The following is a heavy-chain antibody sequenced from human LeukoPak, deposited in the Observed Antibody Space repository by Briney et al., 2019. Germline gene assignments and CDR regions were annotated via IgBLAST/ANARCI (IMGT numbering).Heavy chain of an antibody. CDR3: ARGGSSWYSSFDY. D-gene: IGHD6-13*01. J-gene: IGHJ4*02. Sequence: GASVKVSCKASGYTFTSYAMNWVRQAPGQGLEWMGWISAYNGNTNYAQKLQGRVTMTTDTSTTTVYMELRSLRSDDTAVYYCARGGSSWYSSFDYWGQGTLVTVSS. V-gene: IGHV1-18*01. CDR1: GYTFTSYA. CDR2: ISAYNGNT.